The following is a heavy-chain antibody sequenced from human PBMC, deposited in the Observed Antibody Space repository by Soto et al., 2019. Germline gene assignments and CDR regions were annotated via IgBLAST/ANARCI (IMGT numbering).Heavy chain of an antibody. V-gene: IGHV3-11*06. D-gene: IGHD6-6*01. CDR1: GFTFSDYY. Sequence: GGSLRLSCAASGFTFSDYYMSWIRQAPGKGLEWVSYISSSSSYTNYADSVKGRFTISRDNAKNSLYLQMNSLRAEDTAVYYCARVAWSSSSVDYYGMDVWGQGTTVTAP. CDR3: ARVAWSSSSVDYYGMDV. CDR2: ISSSSSYT. J-gene: IGHJ6*02.